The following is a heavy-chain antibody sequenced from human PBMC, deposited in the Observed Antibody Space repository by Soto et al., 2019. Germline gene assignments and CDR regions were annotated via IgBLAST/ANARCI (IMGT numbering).Heavy chain of an antibody. CDR1: EVNFVNLG. D-gene: IGHD3-3*01. J-gene: IGHJ6*02. Sequence: PVVPLRHSSRVSEVNFVNLGIHCVRQTPGIGPEXGPLIWYDGSKKSYGDSVKGRFTISRDNSRNTVYLQMNSLRADDTAVYYCARDASYYSLWSGYSPSRNGMDVWGQGTTVTGSS. V-gene: IGHV3-33*01. CDR2: IWYDGSKK. CDR3: ARDASYYSLWSGYSPSRNGMDV.